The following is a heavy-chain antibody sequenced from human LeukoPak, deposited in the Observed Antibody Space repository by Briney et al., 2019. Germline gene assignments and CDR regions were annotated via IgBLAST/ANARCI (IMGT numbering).Heavy chain of an antibody. V-gene: IGHV4-39*01. D-gene: IGHD2-2*02. Sequence: PSETQSLPCTVWSVLQYCRHALCPWIRQPPGKGLVWIGSIYYSKNTYYNPSLKSRVTISADTSKNQFSLTLGSERATDTGGYCCVIPRESKGRYVDYWGQGTLVTVSS. CDR1: SVLQYCRHAL. CDR2: IYYSKNT. CDR3: VIPRESKGRYVDY. J-gene: IGHJ4*02.